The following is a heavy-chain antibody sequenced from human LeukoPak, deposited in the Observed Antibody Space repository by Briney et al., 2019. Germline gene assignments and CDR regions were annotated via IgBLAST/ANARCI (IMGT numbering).Heavy chain of an antibody. CDR1: GYTFTNYD. CDR3: ARDGRAVATNFDY. V-gene: IGHV1-8*03. D-gene: IGHD5-12*01. J-gene: IGHJ4*02. CDR2: MKPNSGNT. Sequence: ASVKVSCKASGYTFTNYDIHWVRQATGQGLEWMGWMKPNSGNTGYAQKFQGRVTISRNTSINTAYMELSSLRSEDTAVYYCARDGRAVATNFDYWGQGTLVTVS.